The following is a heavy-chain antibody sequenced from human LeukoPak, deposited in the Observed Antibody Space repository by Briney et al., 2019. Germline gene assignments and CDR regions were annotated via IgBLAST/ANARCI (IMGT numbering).Heavy chain of an antibody. CDR3: ARDYRGWYYFDY. CDR1: GGSISSYY. CDR2: IYYSGST. Sequence: SETLSLTCTVSGGSISSYYWSWIRQPPGKGLEWIGYIYYSGSTNYNPSLKSRVTISVDASKNQFSLKLSSVTAADTAVYYCARDYRGWYYFDYWGQETLVTVSS. J-gene: IGHJ4*02. D-gene: IGHD6-19*01. V-gene: IGHV4-59*01.